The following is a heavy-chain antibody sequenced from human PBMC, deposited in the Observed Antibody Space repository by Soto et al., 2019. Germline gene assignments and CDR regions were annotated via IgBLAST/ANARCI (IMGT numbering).Heavy chain of an antibody. D-gene: IGHD5-12*01. V-gene: IGHV4-59*02. CDR1: GPSVTSHY. CDR3: ARFDMVASIFDF. J-gene: IGHJ4*02. CDR2: IYHTGST. Sequence: SETLSPTCTVSGPSVTSHYWSWIRQPPGKGLEWIGYIYHTGSTNYNPSLKRRVTISVDTSKNQFSLKLSSVTAADTAVYYCARFDMVASIFDFWGQGTLVTVSS.